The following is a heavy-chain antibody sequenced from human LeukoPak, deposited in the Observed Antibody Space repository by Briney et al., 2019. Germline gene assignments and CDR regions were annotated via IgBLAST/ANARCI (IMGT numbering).Heavy chain of an antibody. CDR2: ISASGLTA. Sequence: GGSLRLSCAASGFIFNNSGMGWVRQAPGRGLEWVSAISASGLTAYYGDSVKGRFTISRDNAKNTLYLHMNSLRAEDTAVYYCARVEVALSQESWGQGTLVTVSS. CDR1: GFIFNNSG. CDR3: ARVEVALSQES. V-gene: IGHV3-23*01. J-gene: IGHJ5*02. D-gene: IGHD3-10*01.